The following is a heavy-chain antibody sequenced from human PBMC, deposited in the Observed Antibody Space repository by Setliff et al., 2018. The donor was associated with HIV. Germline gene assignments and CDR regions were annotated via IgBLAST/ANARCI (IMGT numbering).Heavy chain of an antibody. CDR3: TREVAIEYNWFDP. V-gene: IGHV3-49*04. CDR1: GFTFGDYA. J-gene: IGHJ5*02. Sequence: RLSCTASGFTFGDYAMSWVRQAPGKGLEWVGFIRSKAYGGTTEYAASVKGRFTISRDDSKSIAYLQMNSLKTEDTAVYYCTREVAIEYNWFDPWGQGTLVTVSS. D-gene: IGHD2-21*01. CDR2: IRSKAYGGTT.